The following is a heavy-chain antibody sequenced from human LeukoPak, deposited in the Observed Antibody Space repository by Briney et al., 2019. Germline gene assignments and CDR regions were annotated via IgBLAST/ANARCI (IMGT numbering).Heavy chain of an antibody. D-gene: IGHD1/OR15-1a*01. CDR1: GFIFSDYG. CDR3: AKEGTASKPSDLDY. V-gene: IGHV3-30*02. J-gene: IGHJ4*02. Sequence: PGGSLRLSCAASGFIFSDYGMHWVRQAPGKGLEWVTFIRYDGTNKYYADSVKGRFTISGDNSKNIVYLQMNSLSSEDTAVYYCAKEGTASKPSDLDYWGQGTLVTVSS. CDR2: IRYDGTNK.